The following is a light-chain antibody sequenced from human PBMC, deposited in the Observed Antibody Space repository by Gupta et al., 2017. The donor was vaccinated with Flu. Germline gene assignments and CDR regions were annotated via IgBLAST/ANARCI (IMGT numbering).Light chain of an antibody. J-gene: IGKJ4*01. V-gene: IGKV3-15*01. Sequence: EIVMTQSPATLSVSPGERATLSCRASQSVSSNLARYQQKPGQAPRLLIYGASTRATGIPARFSGSGYGTEFTLTISSRQSEDFAVYYCQQYKNWPPLTFGGGTKVEIK. CDR3: QQYKNWPPLT. CDR1: QSVSSN. CDR2: GAS.